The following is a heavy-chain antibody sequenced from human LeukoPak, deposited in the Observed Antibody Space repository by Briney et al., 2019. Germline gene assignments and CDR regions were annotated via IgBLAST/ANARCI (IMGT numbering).Heavy chain of an antibody. V-gene: IGHV3-7*01. D-gene: IGHD2-15*01. CDR3: ARSRSGGSYTDAFDI. Sequence: GGSLRLSCAASGFTFSSYWMSWVRQAPGKGLEWVANIKQDGSEKYYVDSVKGRFTISRDNAKNSLYLQMNSLRAEDTAVYYCARSRSGGSYTDAFDIWGQGTMVTVSS. J-gene: IGHJ3*02. CDR1: GFTFSSYW. CDR2: IKQDGSEK.